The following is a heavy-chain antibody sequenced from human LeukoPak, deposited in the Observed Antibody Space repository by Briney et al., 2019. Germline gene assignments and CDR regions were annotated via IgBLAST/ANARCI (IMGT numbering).Heavy chain of an antibody. J-gene: IGHJ3*02. Sequence: SEILSLTCTVSGYSISSGYYWGWIRQPPGKGLEWIGSIYHSGSTYYNPSLKSRVTISVDTSKNQFSLKLSSVTAADTAVYYCARAVVSNAFDIWGQGTMVTVSS. CDR1: GYSISSGYY. D-gene: IGHD5/OR15-5a*01. V-gene: IGHV4-38-2*02. CDR2: IYHSGST. CDR3: ARAVVSNAFDI.